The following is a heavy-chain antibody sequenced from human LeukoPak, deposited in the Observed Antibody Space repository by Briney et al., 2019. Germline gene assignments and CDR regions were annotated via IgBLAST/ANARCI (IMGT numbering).Heavy chain of an antibody. CDR2: INTNTGNP. CDR1: GYTFTSYA. CDR3: ARGDIAAAGTQSAFDI. V-gene: IGHV7-4-1*02. J-gene: IGHJ3*02. Sequence: EASVKVSCKASGYTFTSYAMNWVRQAPGQGLEWMGWINTNTGNPTYAQGFTGRFVFSLDTSVSTAYLQISSLKAEDTAVYYCARGDIAAAGTQSAFDIWGQGTMVTVSS. D-gene: IGHD6-13*01.